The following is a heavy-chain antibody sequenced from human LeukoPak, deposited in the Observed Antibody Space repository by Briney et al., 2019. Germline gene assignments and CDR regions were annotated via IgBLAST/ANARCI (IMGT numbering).Heavy chain of an antibody. Sequence: SETLSLTCTVSGGSIGSSRYYWGWIRQPPGKGLEWIGSIYYSGSTYYNPSLKSRVTISVDTSKNQFSLKLSSVAAADTAVYYCARDWRSGTSCPTGFDPWGQGTLVTVSS. CDR1: GGSIGSSRYY. D-gene: IGHD2-2*01. CDR2: IYYSGST. CDR3: ARDWRSGTSCPTGFDP. V-gene: IGHV4-39*07. J-gene: IGHJ5*02.